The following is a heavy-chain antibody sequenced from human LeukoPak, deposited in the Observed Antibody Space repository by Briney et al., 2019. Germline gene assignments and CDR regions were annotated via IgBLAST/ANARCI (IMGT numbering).Heavy chain of an antibody. Sequence: PSETLSLTCTVSGGSISSSSYYWGWIRQPPGKGLEWIGSIYYSGSTYYNPSLKSRVTISVDTSKNQFSLKLSSVTAADTAVYYCARLTLWYYDSSGPIDYWGQGTLVTVSS. V-gene: IGHV4-39*07. CDR1: GGSISSSSYY. J-gene: IGHJ4*02. CDR3: ARLTLWYYDSSGPIDY. D-gene: IGHD3-22*01. CDR2: IYYSGST.